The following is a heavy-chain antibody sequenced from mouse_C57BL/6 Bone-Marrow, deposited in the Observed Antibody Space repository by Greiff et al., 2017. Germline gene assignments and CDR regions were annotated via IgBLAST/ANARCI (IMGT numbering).Heavy chain of an antibody. CDR2: ISDGGSYT. Sequence: EVHLVESGGGLVKPGGSLKLSCAASGFTFSSYAMSWVRQTPEKRLEWVATISDGGSYTYYPDNVKGRFTISRDNAKNNLYLQMSHLKSEDTAMYYCARDRNYREAMDYWGQGTSVTVSS. CDR1: GFTFSSYA. CDR3: ARDRNYREAMDY. D-gene: IGHD2-12*01. V-gene: IGHV5-4*01. J-gene: IGHJ4*01.